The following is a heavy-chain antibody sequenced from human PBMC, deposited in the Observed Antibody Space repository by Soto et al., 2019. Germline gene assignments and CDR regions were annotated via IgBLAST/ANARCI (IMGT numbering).Heavy chain of an antibody. CDR3: ARGSKGSSWYAYWFDP. D-gene: IGHD6-13*01. CDR1: GYTLTELS. CDR2: FDPKSGET. J-gene: IGHJ5*02. Sequence: GASVKVSCKVSGYTLTELSMHWVRQAPGKGLEWMGCFDPKSGETIYAQKFQGRVTMTRNTSTSTAYMELSSLRSEDTAVYYCARGSKGSSWYAYWFDPWGQGTLVTVSS. V-gene: IGHV1-24*01.